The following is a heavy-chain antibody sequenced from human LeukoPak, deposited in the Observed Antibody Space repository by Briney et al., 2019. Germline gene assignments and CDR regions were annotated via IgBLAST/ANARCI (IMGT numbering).Heavy chain of an antibody. Sequence: SVKVSCKASGGTFSSYAISWVRQAPGQGLEWMGRIIPIFGTANYAQKFQGRVTITTDESTSTAYMELSSLRSEDTAVYYCAREWYDSSGYYREYYFDYWGQGTLVTVSS. CDR1: GGTFSSYA. D-gene: IGHD3-22*01. CDR2: IIPIFGTA. CDR3: AREWYDSSGYYREYYFDY. J-gene: IGHJ4*02. V-gene: IGHV1-69*05.